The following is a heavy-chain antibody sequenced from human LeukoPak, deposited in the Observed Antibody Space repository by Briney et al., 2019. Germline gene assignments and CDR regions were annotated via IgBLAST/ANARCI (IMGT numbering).Heavy chain of an antibody. D-gene: IGHD2-2*01. J-gene: IGHJ6*03. V-gene: IGHV3-30*02. CDR3: AKHALRLPAAVFSEEYYQYYMDV. CDR1: GFTFSSYG. CDR2: LGYDGSNN. Sequence: PGGSLRLSCAASGFTFSSYGMHWVRQAPGKGLEWVAFLGYDGSNNYYADSVKGRFTISRDNSKNILYLQMNSLRAEDTALYYCAKHALRLPAAVFSEEYYQYYMDVWGKGTTVTISS.